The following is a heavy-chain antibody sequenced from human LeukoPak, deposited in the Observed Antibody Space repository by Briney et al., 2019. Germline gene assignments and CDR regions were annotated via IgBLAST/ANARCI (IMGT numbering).Heavy chain of an antibody. Sequence: PGGSLRLSCAASGFTFSSYAMHWVRQAPGKGLEWVAVISYDGSNKYYADSVKGRFTISGDNSKNTLYLQMNSLRAEDTAVYYCARPYSISWELDSWGQGTLVTVSS. V-gene: IGHV3-30*04. CDR3: ARPYSISWELDS. D-gene: IGHD6-13*01. CDR2: ISYDGSNK. CDR1: GFTFSSYA. J-gene: IGHJ5*01.